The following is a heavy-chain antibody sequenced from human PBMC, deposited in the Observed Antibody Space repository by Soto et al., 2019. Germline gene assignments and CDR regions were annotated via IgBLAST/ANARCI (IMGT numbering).Heavy chain of an antibody. CDR3: ARDYSSSWDNWFDP. J-gene: IGHJ5*02. CDR2: INAGNGNT. Sequence: ASVKVSCKASGYTFTSYAMHWVRQAPGQRLEWMGWINAGNGNTKYSQKFQGRVTITRDTSASTAYMELSSLRSEDTAVFYCARDYSSSWDNWFDPWGQGTLVTVSS. D-gene: IGHD6-13*01. V-gene: IGHV1-3*01. CDR1: GYTFTSYA.